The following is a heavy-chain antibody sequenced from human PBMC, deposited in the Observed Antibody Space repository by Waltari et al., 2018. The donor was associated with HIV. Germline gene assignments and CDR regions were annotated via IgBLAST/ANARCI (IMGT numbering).Heavy chain of an antibody. CDR1: GGSISSYY. D-gene: IGHD3-22*01. Sequence: QVQLQESGPGLVKPSETLSLTCTVSGGSISSYYWSWIRQPPGKGLEWIGYIYYSGSTNYNPSLESRVTISVDTSKNQFSLKLTSETAADTAVYYCARSYYDSSGYHLFDYWGQGTLVTVSS. CDR2: IYYSGST. V-gene: IGHV4-59*01. CDR3: ARSYYDSSGYHLFDY. J-gene: IGHJ4*02.